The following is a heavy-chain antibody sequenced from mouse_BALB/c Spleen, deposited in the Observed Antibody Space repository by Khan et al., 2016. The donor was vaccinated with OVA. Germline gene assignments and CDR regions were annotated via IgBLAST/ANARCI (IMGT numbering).Heavy chain of an antibody. CDR1: GYTFTSFD. J-gene: IGHJ3*01. CDR3: ARVVHGIQTWFAY. Sequence: EVPLVEFGPELVKPGASVKISCKASGYTFTSFDMHWVKQKPGQGLEWVGYINPYNDYTKFNEKFKGKATLTSDKSSSTAYMELSRPTSEDSAVFYDARVVHGIQTWFAYWGQGTLVTVSA. V-gene: IGHV1S136*01. CDR2: INPYNDYT.